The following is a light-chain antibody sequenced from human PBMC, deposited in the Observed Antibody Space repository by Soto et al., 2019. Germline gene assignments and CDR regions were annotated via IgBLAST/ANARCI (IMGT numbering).Light chain of an antibody. Sequence: EIVMTQSPATLSVSPGERATLSCRASQSVSSNLVWYQQKPGQAPSLLIYGASTRATGIPARFSGSGSGTEFTLTISSLQSGDFAVYYCQQYNDWPPMYTFGQGTKVDIK. J-gene: IGKJ2*01. CDR3: QQYNDWPPMYT. CDR1: QSVSSN. V-gene: IGKV3-15*01. CDR2: GAS.